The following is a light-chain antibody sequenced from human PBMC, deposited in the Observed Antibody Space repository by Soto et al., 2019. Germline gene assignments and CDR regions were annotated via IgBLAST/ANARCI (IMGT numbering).Light chain of an antibody. Sequence: QAVVTQPPSVSGAPGQRVTISCTGTSSNIGAGYDVHWYQHLPGTAPKLLIYANSDRPSGVPDRFSGSKSGTSASLAITGLQAEDEADYYCQSYDTSLSGSVFGRGTKVTVL. CDR3: QSYDTSLSGSV. CDR2: ANS. V-gene: IGLV1-40*01. J-gene: IGLJ2*01. CDR1: SSNIGAGYD.